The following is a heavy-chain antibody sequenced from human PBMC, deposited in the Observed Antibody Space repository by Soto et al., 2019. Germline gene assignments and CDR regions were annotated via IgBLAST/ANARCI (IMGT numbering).Heavy chain of an antibody. CDR1: GFTFSSYA. V-gene: IGHV3-23*01. CDR3: ASRGSGSYYDY. D-gene: IGHD1-26*01. Sequence: EVQLLESGGGLVQPGGSLRLSCAASGFTFSSYAMRWVRQAPVKGLEWVSAISGSGDSTYYADSVKGRFTISRDNSKNTLYMQMTSLRAEYSAVYYCASRGSGSYYDYWGQGTLVTVSS. J-gene: IGHJ4*02. CDR2: ISGSGDST.